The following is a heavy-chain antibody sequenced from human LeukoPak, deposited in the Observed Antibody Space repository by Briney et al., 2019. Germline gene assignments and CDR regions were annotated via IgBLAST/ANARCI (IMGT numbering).Heavy chain of an antibody. CDR3: ARLILGATFSFDY. CDR1: GGSIRSYY. J-gene: IGHJ4*02. D-gene: IGHD1-26*01. V-gene: IGHV4-59*08. CDR2: IYYSGST. Sequence: SETLSLTCTVSGGSIRSYYWSWIRQPPGKGLQWIGYIYYSGSTKYNPSLKSRVTISVDTSKNQFSLRLSSVTAADTAVYFCARLILGATFSFDYWGLGTLVTVSS.